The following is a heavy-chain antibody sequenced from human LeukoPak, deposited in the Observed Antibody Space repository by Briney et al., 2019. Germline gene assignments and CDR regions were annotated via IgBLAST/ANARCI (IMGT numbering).Heavy chain of an antibody. CDR3: AKSGIAYYFDY. V-gene: IGHV3-21*01. D-gene: IGHD1-26*01. CDR1: GFTFSSYS. CDR2: ISSSSSYI. Sequence: GGSLRLSCAASGFTFSSYSMNWVRQAPGKGLEWVSSISSSSSYIYYADSVKGRFTISRDNAKISLYLQMNSPRAEDTAVYYCAKSGIAYYFDYWGQGTLVTVSS. J-gene: IGHJ4*02.